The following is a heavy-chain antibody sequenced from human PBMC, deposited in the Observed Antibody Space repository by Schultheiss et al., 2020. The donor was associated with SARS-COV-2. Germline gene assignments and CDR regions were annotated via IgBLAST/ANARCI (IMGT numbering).Heavy chain of an antibody. CDR2: ISGSGGST. Sequence: GGSLRLSCAASGFTFSSYAMSWVRQAPGKGLEWVSAISGSGGSTYYADSVKGRFTISRDNSKNTLYLQMNSLRAEDTAVYYCAKDAHCSGGSCYSGDFDYWGQGTLVTVSS. CDR3: AKDAHCSGGSCYSGDFDY. V-gene: IGHV3-23*01. CDR1: GFTFSSYA. D-gene: IGHD2-15*01. J-gene: IGHJ4*02.